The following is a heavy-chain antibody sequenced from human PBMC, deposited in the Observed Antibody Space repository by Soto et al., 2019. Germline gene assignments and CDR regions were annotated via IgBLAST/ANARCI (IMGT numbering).Heavy chain of an antibody. Sequence: QVQLVQSGAEVKKPGSSVKVSCKASGGTFSSYAISWVRQAPGQGLEWMGGIIPIFGTANYAQKFQGRVTITADESTSTAYMGLRGRRSEDAAVYYCARGSRCSGGSGYAVYHYYGRGVWGQGTTVTVSS. CDR1: GGTFSSYA. CDR3: ARGSRCSGGSGYAVYHYYGRGV. D-gene: IGHD2-15*01. V-gene: IGHV1-69*12. J-gene: IGHJ6*02. CDR2: IIPIFGTA.